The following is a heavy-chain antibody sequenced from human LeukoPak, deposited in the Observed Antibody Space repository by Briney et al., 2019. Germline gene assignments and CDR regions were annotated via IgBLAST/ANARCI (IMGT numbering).Heavy chain of an antibody. CDR2: ISGSGGST. J-gene: IGHJ5*02. D-gene: IGHD6-19*01. CDR3: AKNGGSSGWGWFDP. V-gene: IGHV3-23*01. CDR1: GFTFSSYA. Sequence: GGSLRLSCAASGFTFSSYAMSWVRKAPGKGLEWVSAISGSGGSTYYADSVKGRFTISRDNSKNTLYLQMNSLRAEDTAVYYCAKNGGSSGWGWFDPWGQGTLVTVSS.